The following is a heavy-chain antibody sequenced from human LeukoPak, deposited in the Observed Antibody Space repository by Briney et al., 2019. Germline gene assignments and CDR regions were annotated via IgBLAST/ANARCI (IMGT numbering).Heavy chain of an antibody. V-gene: IGHV4-38-2*02. J-gene: IGHJ4*01. Sequence: PSETLSLTCTVSGYSISSVYYWGWIRQPPGKGLEWIGSIYHSASTYYNPSLKSRVAISVDTSKQQFYLTRSSVTGADTAVHYCAGLPMIVVDSHHFDYWGQPSLATVSS. CDR1: GYSISSVYY. CDR3: AGLPMIVVDSHHFDY. D-gene: IGHD3-22*01. CDR2: IYHSAST.